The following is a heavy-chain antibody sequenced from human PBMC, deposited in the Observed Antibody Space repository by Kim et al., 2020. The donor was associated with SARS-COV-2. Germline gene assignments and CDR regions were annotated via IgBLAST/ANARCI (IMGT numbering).Heavy chain of an antibody. CDR1: GYTFTGYY. CDR2: INPNSGGT. D-gene: IGHD4-17*01. V-gene: IGHV1-2*02. Sequence: ASVKVSCKASGYTFTGYYMHWVRQAPGQGLEWMGWINPNSGGTNYAQKFQGRVTMTRDTSISTAYMELSRLRSDDTAGYYCARDGHGDNYYYYGMDVGGQGTTGTVSS. J-gene: IGHJ6*02. CDR3: ARDGHGDNYYYYGMDV.